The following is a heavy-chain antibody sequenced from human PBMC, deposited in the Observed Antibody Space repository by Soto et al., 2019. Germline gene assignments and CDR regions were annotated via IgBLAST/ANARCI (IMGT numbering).Heavy chain of an antibody. Sequence: SETLSLTCTVSGGSISSGGYYWRWIRQHPGKGLEWIGYIYYSGSTYYNPSLKSRVTISVDTSKNQFSLKLSSVTAADTAVYYCARHDYGDYDYFDYWGQGTLVTVSS. CDR3: ARHDYGDYDYFDY. CDR1: GGSISSGGYY. CDR2: IYYSGST. J-gene: IGHJ4*02. V-gene: IGHV4-31*03. D-gene: IGHD4-17*01.